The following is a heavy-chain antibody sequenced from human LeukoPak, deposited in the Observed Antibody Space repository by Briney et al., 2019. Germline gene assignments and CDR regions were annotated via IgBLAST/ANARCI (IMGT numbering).Heavy chain of an antibody. J-gene: IGHJ6*02. CDR3: ARQRYYYGMDV. CDR2: IYYSGST. CDR1: GDSISSYY. Sequence: SETLSLTCTVSGDSISSYYWSWIRQPPGKGLEWIGYIYYSGSTNYNPSLKSRVTISVDTSKNQFSLKLRSVTAADTAVYYCARQRYYYGMDVWGQGTTVTVSS. V-gene: IGHV4-59*08.